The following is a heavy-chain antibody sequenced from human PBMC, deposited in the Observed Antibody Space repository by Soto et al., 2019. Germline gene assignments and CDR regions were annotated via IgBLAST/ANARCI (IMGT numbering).Heavy chain of an antibody. V-gene: IGHV1-18*01. CDR2: ISAYNGNT. D-gene: IGHD3-9*01. Sequence: QVQLVQSGAEVKKPGASVKVSCKASGYTFTSYGISWVRQAPGQGLEWMGWISAYNGNTNYAQKLQGRVTMNTDTSTSTAYMELRSLRSDDTAVYYCARDNTYYDILTGSPPTPFDYWGQGTLVTVSS. CDR1: GYTFTSYG. J-gene: IGHJ4*02. CDR3: ARDNTYYDILTGSPPTPFDY.